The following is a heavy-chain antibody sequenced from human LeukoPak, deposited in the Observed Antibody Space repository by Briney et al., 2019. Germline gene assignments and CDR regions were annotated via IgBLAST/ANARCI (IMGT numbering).Heavy chain of an antibody. CDR2: INHSGST. CDR1: GGSFSGYY. CDR3: AKSNGYGLIDI. Sequence: SETLSLTCAVYGGSFSGYYWSWIRQPPGKGLEWIGEINHSGSTNYNPSLKSRVTISLDTSRNQFSLKMNSVTAADTAVYYCAKSNGYGLIDIWGQGTMVTVSS. J-gene: IGHJ3*02. V-gene: IGHV4-34*01. D-gene: IGHD3-22*01.